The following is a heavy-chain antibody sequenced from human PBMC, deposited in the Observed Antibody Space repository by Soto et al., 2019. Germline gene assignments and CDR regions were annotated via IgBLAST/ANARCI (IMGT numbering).Heavy chain of an antibody. CDR1: GYSFTNYW. D-gene: IGHD6-19*01. CDR2: IYPGDSDT. CDR3: ARQDSSGSYAFDY. Sequence: PGESLKISCKGSGYSFTNYWIGWVRQMPGKGLEWMGIIYPGDSDTAYSPSFEGQVTISADKSISTAYLQWRSLKASDTAMYYWARQDSSGSYAFDYWGQGALVTVSS. V-gene: IGHV5-51*01. J-gene: IGHJ4*02.